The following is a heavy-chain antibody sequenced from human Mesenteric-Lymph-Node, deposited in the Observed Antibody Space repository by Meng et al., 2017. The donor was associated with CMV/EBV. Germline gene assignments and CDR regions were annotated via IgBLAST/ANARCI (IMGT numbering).Heavy chain of an antibody. CDR1: GVSVTSGAYP. V-gene: IGHV4-61*08. D-gene: IGHD2/OR15-2a*01. Sequence: QVTLQESGPGLVKPSETLSLTCIVSGVSVTSGAYPWSWIRQSPGKGLEWIGYIYGTGITIYNPSLKSRVTILLETSKNQFSLKLNSVTTADTAVYYCAKSRSSTPGIVDDWGQGTLVTVSS. CDR3: AKSRSSTPGIVDD. J-gene: IGHJ4*02. CDR2: IYGTGIT.